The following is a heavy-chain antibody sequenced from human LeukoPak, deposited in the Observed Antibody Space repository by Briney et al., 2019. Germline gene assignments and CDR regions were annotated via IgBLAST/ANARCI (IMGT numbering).Heavy chain of an antibody. J-gene: IGHJ4*02. CDR3: AKVGATVVRGIIISPRFHFDY. Sequence: GGSLRLSCAASGFTFSSYAMSWVRQAPGKGLEWVSAISGSGGNTSYADSVKGRFTISRDNSKNTLYLQMNSLRAEDTAIYYCAKVGATVVRGIIISPRFHFDYWGQGTLATVSS. CDR1: GFTFSSYA. CDR2: ISGSGGNT. D-gene: IGHD3-10*01. V-gene: IGHV3-23*01.